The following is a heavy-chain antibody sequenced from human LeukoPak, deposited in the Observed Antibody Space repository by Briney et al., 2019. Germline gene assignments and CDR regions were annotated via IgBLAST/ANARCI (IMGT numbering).Heavy chain of an antibody. Sequence: KSSETLSLTCTVPGGSISSSSYYWGWIRQPPGKGLEWIGSIYYSGSTYYDPSLKSRVTISVDTSKNQFSLKLSSVTAADTAVYYCARSTYYYGSGSYGSYWGQGTLVTVSS. CDR1: GGSISSSSYY. D-gene: IGHD3-10*01. CDR2: IYYSGST. V-gene: IGHV4-39*07. J-gene: IGHJ4*02. CDR3: ARSTYYYGSGSYGSY.